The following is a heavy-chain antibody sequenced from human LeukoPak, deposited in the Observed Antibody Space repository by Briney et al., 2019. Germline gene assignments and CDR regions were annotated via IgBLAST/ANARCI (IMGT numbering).Heavy chain of an antibody. CDR3: ARASYCSDGSCFSDY. CDR1: GYTFTSYS. CDR2: ISAYNGNT. Sequence: ASVKVSCKASGYTFTSYSISWVRQAPGQGLEWMGWISAYNGNTVSAQKVKGRVTMATDTYTSTAYMELRSLKSDDTAVYYCARASYCSDGSCFSDYWGQGTLLTVSS. V-gene: IGHV1-18*01. J-gene: IGHJ4*02. D-gene: IGHD2-15*01.